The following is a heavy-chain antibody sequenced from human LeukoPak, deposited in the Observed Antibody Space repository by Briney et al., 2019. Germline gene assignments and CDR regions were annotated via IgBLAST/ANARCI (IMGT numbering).Heavy chain of an antibody. D-gene: IGHD3-10*01. CDR2: IYYSGST. Sequence: SETLSLTCTVSGGSISSYYWSWIRQPPGKGLEWIGYIYYSGSTNYNPSLKSRVTISVDTSKNQFSLKLSSVTAADTAVYYCARVRRWFGELYLDYWGQGTLVTVSS. V-gene: IGHV4-59*08. J-gene: IGHJ4*02. CDR1: GGSISSYY. CDR3: ARVRRWFGELYLDY.